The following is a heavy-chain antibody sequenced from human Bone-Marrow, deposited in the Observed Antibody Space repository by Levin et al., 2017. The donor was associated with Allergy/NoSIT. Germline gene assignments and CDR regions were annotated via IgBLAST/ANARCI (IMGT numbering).Heavy chain of an antibody. CDR3: ASDYASGHEMATFEY. V-gene: IGHV3-33*01. J-gene: IGHJ4*02. Sequence: GESLKISCEVSGLTFSRFGFHWIRQAPGKGLEWVALMSKDGSNEQYADSVKGRFTISRDNSKNTLFLQMYSLTAEDTARYYCASDYASGHEMATFEYWGQGVLVTVSS. CDR2: MSKDGSNE. D-gene: IGHD3-10*01. CDR1: GLTFSRFG.